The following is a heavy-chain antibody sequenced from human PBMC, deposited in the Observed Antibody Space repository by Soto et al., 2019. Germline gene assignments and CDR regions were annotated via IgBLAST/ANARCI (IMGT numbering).Heavy chain of an antibody. Sequence: SETLSLTCTVSGGSMRNYFWTWIRQPPGKGLEWIGYIHYSGTTSFFPSYNPSLRSRVTISEDTSKNQFSLKLLSVITAVTAVYFCAAGEASSRNLVPYYLDFRGQGTLVTVTA. D-gene: IGHD6-13*01. CDR1: GGSMRNYF. CDR2: IHYSGTT. J-gene: IGHJ4*02. V-gene: IGHV4-59*01. CDR3: AAGEASSRNLVPYYLDF.